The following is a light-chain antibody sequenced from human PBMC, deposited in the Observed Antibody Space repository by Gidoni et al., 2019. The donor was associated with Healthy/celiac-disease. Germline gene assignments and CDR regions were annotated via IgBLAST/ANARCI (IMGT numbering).Light chain of an antibody. CDR2: GAS. V-gene: IGKV3-20*01. J-gene: IGKJ1*01. CDR1: QSVSSSY. CDR3: QQYGSSRGT. Sequence: EIVLTQSPGPLSLSPGERATLSCRVSQSVSSSYLAWYHQKPGQAPRLLIYGASSRATGIPDRFSGSGSGTDFTLTISRLEPEDFAVYYCQQYGSSRGTFGQGTKVEIK.